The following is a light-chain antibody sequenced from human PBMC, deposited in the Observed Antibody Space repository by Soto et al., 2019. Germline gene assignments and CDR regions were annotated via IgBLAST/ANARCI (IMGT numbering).Light chain of an antibody. CDR1: SSDIGRYDY. CDR2: EVS. Sequence: QSALTQPASVSGSLGQSITISCTGTSSDIGRYDYVSWYQQHPGKAPKLMIYEVSNRPSGVSNRFSGSKSGNTASLTISGLQAEDEADYYCSSYTSSTTLHVFGTGTKLTVL. CDR3: SSYTSSTTLHV. J-gene: IGLJ1*01. V-gene: IGLV2-14*01.